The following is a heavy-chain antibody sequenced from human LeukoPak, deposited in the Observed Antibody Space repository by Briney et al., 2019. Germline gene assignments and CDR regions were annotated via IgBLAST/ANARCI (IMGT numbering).Heavy chain of an antibody. CDR1: GYTFTSYY. V-gene: IGHV1-46*01. CDR2: INPSGGST. D-gene: IGHD3-22*01. CDR3: ARDREYYDSSGYFDL. J-gene: IGHJ2*01. Sequence: ASVKVSCKASGYTFTSYYMHWVRQAPGQGLEWMGIINPSGGSTSYAQEFQGRVTMTRDTSTSTVYMELSSLRSEDTAVYYCARDREYYDSSGYFDLWGRGTLVTVSS.